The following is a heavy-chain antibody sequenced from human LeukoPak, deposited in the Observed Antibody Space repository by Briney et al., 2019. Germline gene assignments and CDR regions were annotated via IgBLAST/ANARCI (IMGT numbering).Heavy chain of an antibody. CDR1: GFTFSSYS. V-gene: IGHV3-21*01. D-gene: IGHD3-3*01. CDR2: ISSSSSYI. Sequence: GGSLRLSCAASGFTFSSYSMNWVRQAPGKGLEWVSSISSSSSYIYYADSVKGRFTISRDNAKNSLYLQMNSLRAEDTAVYYCALGFLEWEAFIWGQGTLVTVSS. CDR3: ALGFLEWEAFI. J-gene: IGHJ4*02.